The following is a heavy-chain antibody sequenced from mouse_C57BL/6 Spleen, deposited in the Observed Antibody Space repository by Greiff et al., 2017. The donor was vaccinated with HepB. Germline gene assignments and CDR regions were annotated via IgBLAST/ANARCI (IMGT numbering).Heavy chain of an antibody. CDR3: ARFLGYYGSSYDYAMDY. J-gene: IGHJ4*01. CDR1: GYAFTNYL. CDR2: INPGSGGT. Sequence: QVQLQQSGAELVRPGTSVMVSCKASGYAFTNYLIEWVKQRPGQGLEWIGVINPGSGGTNYNEKFKGKATLTADKSSSTAYMQLSSLTSEDSAVYFCARFLGYYGSSYDYAMDYWGQGTSVTVSS. V-gene: IGHV1-54*01. D-gene: IGHD1-1*01.